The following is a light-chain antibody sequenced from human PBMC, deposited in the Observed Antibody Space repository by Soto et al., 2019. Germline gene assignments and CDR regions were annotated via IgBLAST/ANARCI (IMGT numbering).Light chain of an antibody. CDR2: AAS. CDR1: QTITNNR. Sequence: EMVLTQSPGTLSLSPGERATLSCRASQTITNNRLAWYQQKPGQAPRLLIYAASRRATGIPDRFSGSGSGTDFFITIISLVHDDVVVYYYQQYCSMPPGWAFGPGTTLDTK. CDR3: QQYCSMPPGWA. J-gene: IGKJ3*01. V-gene: IGKV3-20*01.